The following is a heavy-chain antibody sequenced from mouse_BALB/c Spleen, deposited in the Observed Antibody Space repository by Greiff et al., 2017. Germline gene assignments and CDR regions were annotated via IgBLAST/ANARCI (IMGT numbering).Heavy chain of an antibody. Sequence: VQLQQSGTVLARPGASVKMSCKASGYTFTSYWMHRVKQRPGQGLEWIGAIYPGNSDTSYNQKFKGKAKLTAVTSTSTAYMELSSLTNEDSAVYYCTRGSSYYAMDYWGQGTSVTVCS. V-gene: IGHV1-5*01. CDR2: IYPGNSDT. CDR1: GYTFTSYW. CDR3: TRGSSYYAMDY. J-gene: IGHJ4*01. D-gene: IGHD1-3*01.